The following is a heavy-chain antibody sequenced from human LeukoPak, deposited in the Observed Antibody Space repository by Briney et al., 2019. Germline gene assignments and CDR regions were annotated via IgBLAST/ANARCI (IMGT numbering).Heavy chain of an antibody. Sequence: ASVKVSCRASAYTFTGCYLHWVRQAPGQGFQWVGWLDPNNDDTDYAQKFQGRVTMTRDMSISTAYMDLGRLTSDDTPVYYCARRSRNGLDAFDIWGQGTMVTVSS. D-gene: IGHD1-14*01. CDR2: LDPNNDDT. CDR1: AYTFTGCY. CDR3: ARRSRNGLDAFDI. V-gene: IGHV1-2*02. J-gene: IGHJ3*02.